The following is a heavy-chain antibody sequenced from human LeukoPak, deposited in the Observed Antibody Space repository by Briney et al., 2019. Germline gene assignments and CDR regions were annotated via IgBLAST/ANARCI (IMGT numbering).Heavy chain of an antibody. CDR3: ARIGYSSSSFDY. CDR1: GFTFTTYW. D-gene: IGHD6-6*01. Sequence: GGSLRLSCAASGFTFTTYWMSWVRQAPGKGLEWVANLKQDGTVKYYLDSVKGRFTISRDNARNSLYLQMSSLRVEDTAVYYCARIGYSSSSFDYWGQGTLVTVSS. V-gene: IGHV3-7*01. CDR2: LKQDGTVK. J-gene: IGHJ4*02.